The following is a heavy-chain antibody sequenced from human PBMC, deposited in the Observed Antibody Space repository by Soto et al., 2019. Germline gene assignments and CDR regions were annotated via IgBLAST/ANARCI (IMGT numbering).Heavy chain of an antibody. CDR3: ARSTCGGDCYGLRGMGY. V-gene: IGHV1-69*12. D-gene: IGHD2-21*02. Sequence: QVQLVQSGAEVKKPGSSVKVSCKASGGTFSSYAISWVRQAPGQGLEWMGGIIPIFGTANYAQKFQGRVTITADESTSTAYMELSSLRSEDTAVYYCARSTCGGDCYGLRGMGYWGQGTLVTVSS. J-gene: IGHJ4*02. CDR2: IIPIFGTA. CDR1: GGTFSSYA.